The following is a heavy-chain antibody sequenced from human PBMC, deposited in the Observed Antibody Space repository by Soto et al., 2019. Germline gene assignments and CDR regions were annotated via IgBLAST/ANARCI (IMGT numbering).Heavy chain of an antibody. D-gene: IGHD3-9*01. CDR3: ARGKADYDILTGYYDYYYGMDV. Sequence: SVKVSCKACGGTFSSYTISWVRQAPGQGLEWMGRIIPILGIANYAQKFQGRVTITADKSTSTAYMELSSLRSEDTAVYYCARGKADYDILTGYYDYYYGMDVWG. CDR1: GGTFSSYT. CDR2: IIPILGIA. V-gene: IGHV1-69*02. J-gene: IGHJ6*02.